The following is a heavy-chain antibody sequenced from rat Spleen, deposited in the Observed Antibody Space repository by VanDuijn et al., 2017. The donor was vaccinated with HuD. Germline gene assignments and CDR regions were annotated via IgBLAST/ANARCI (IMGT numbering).Heavy chain of an antibody. J-gene: IGHJ2*01. CDR3: ARLRGYFDY. CDR1: GFTFNNYW. CDR2: ITNTGGST. Sequence: EVQLVESGGGLVQPGRSLKLSCVASGFTFNNYWMTWIRQAPGKGLEWVASITNTGGSTYYPDSMKGRFTISRDNAESSLYLQMNSLKSEDTATYYCARLRGYFDYWGQGVMVTVSS. D-gene: IGHD1-11*01. V-gene: IGHV5-31*01.